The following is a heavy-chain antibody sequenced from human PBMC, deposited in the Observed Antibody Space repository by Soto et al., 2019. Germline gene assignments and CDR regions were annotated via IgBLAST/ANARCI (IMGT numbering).Heavy chain of an antibody. D-gene: IGHD1-7*01. CDR2: FDPEDGET. J-gene: IGHJ6*04. CDR3: ATGRSGTIFIRGPMDG. Sequence: ASVKVSCKVSGYTLTELSMHWVRQAPGKGLEWMGGFDPEDGETIYAQKFQGRVTMTEDTSTDTAYMELSSLRSEDTAVYYCATGRSGTIFIRGPMDGWGKGTTVTVSS. V-gene: IGHV1-24*01. CDR1: GYTLTELS.